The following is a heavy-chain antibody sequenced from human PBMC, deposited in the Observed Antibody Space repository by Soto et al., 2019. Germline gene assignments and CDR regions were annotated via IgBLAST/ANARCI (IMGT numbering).Heavy chain of an antibody. CDR2: ISAYNGNT. CDR1: GYTFTSYG. J-gene: IGHJ5*02. V-gene: IGHV1-18*01. CDR3: ARDRPFNCSGGSCYSHWFDP. Sequence: ASVKVSCKASGYTFTSYGISWVRQAPGQGLEWMGWISAYNGNTNYAQKFQGRVTMTTDTSTSTAYMELRSLRSDDTAVYYCARDRPFNCSGGSCYSHWFDPWGQGTLVTVSS. D-gene: IGHD2-15*01.